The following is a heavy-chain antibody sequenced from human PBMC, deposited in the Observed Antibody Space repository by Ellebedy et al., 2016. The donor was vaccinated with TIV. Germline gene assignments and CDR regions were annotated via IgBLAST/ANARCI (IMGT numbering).Heavy chain of an antibody. J-gene: IGHJ5*02. CDR3: ARDLGSSSFGGGWFDP. D-gene: IGHD6-6*01. CDR2: VWYDGSIE. CDR1: GMTFSSYG. V-gene: IGHV3-33*01. Sequence: GESLKISXAASGMTFSSYGMHWVRQAPGKGLEWVALVWYDGSIEYYADSVKGRFTVSRDNSKNTLYLQMNSLRDEDTAVYYCARDLGSSSFGGGWFDPWGQGTLVTVSS.